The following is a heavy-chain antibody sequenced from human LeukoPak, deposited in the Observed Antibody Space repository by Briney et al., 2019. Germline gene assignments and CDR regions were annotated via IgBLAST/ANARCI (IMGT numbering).Heavy chain of an antibody. CDR2: VYSGAY. D-gene: IGHD3-3*01. Sequence: SETLSLTCTVSGASITNYFWGWIRRPPGKGLQWIGYVYSGAYYYNPSLVSRLTVSVDTAKNQFSLGLRSVTAADTAVYYCARLRPRTNYDFSSGYYAFDYWGQGTLVTVSS. CDR3: ARLRPRTNYDFSSGYYAFDY. J-gene: IGHJ4*02. V-gene: IGHV4-4*09. CDR1: GASITNYF.